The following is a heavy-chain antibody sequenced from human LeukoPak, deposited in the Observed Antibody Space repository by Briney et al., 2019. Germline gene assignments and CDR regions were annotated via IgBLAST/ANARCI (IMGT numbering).Heavy chain of an antibody. J-gene: IGHJ4*02. CDR2: ISGSGGST. CDR1: GFTFSSYA. V-gene: IGHV3-23*01. CDR3: AKSIVVVVAASPFDY. D-gene: IGHD2-15*01. Sequence: PGGSLRLSCAASGFTFSSYAMSWVRQAPGKGLEWVSAISGSGGSTYYADSVKGRFTISRDNSKNTLYLQTYSLRAEDTAVYYCAKSIVVVVAASPFDYWGQGTLVTVSS.